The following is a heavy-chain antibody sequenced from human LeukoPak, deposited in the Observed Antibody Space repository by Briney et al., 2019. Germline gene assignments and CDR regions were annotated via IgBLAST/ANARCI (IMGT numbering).Heavy chain of an antibody. J-gene: IGHJ5*02. Sequence: GASVTVSCKAFGYTFTSNYMHWVRQAPGQGPEWMGVISPSGGSTTYAQKFQGRVTLTRDMSTSTDYLELSSLRSEDTAVYYCARDNSVRDEAWWSNPWGQGTLVTVSS. CDR2: ISPSGGST. V-gene: IGHV1-46*01. D-gene: IGHD5-24*01. CDR3: ARDNSVRDEAWWSNP. CDR1: GYTFTSNY.